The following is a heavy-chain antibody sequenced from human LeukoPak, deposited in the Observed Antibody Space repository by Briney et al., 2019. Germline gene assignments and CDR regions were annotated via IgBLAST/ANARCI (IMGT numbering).Heavy chain of an antibody. V-gene: IGHV4-34*01. CDR3: ARARVMDV. Sequence: PSEPLSLTGHVHGGSFSGYYWTWIRQPPGKGRYWTGEINHSGSTNSNPSLKSPVTISLDTSTSQFSMSQSTVTAANTAVYYCARARVMDVWGRGTTVTVSS. CDR2: INHSGST. CDR1: GGSFSGYY. J-gene: IGHJ6*02.